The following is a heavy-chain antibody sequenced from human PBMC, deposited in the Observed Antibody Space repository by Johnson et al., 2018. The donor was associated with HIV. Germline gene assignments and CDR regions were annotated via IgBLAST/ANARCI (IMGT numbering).Heavy chain of an antibody. CDR3: ATQGSSGAFDI. V-gene: IGHV3-66*01. Sequence: VQLVESGGGLVQSGGSLRLSCTASGFTVSTNYMSWVRQAPGKGLEWVSVIYSGGNTYYAGSVKGRFTISRDNSKNTLYLQMNSLEAEDTAVYYCATQGSSGAFDIWGQGTMLTVSS. CDR1: GFTVSTNY. J-gene: IGHJ3*02. D-gene: IGHD3-22*01. CDR2: IYSGGNT.